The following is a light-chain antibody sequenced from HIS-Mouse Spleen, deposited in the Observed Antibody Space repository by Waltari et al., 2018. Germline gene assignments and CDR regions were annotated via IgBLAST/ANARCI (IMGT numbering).Light chain of an antibody. CDR2: GAS. CDR3: QQYNNWPPMYT. V-gene: IGKV3-15*01. Sequence: ELVMTQSPATLPVSPGDSATLSCRASQSVSRDLAWYQQKPGQAPRLLIYGASTRATGIPARFSGSGSGTEFTLTISSMQSEDFAVYYCQQYNNWPPMYTFGQGTKLEIK. CDR1: QSVSRD. J-gene: IGKJ2*01.